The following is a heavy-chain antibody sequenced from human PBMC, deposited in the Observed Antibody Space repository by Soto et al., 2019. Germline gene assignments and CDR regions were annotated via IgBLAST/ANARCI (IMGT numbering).Heavy chain of an antibody. CDR2: ISSSDSTI. V-gene: IGHV3-11*01. CDR3: ARDRPYYDFWSGYSPVEYYYYGMDV. D-gene: IGHD3-3*01. CDR1: GFTFSDYY. Sequence: GGSLRLSCAASGFTFSDYYMSWIRQAPGKGLEWVSYISSSDSTIYYAVSVKGRCTISRDNAKTSLYLQMNSLRAEDTAVYYCARDRPYYDFWSGYSPVEYYYYGMDVWGQGTTVTVSS. J-gene: IGHJ6*02.